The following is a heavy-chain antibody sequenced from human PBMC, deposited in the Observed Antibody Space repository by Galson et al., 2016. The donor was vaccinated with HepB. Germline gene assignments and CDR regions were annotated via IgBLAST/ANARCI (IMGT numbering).Heavy chain of an antibody. J-gene: IGHJ4*02. V-gene: IGHV3-7*01. Sequence: SLRLSCAASGFTSSNWWMCWVRQPPGQGLEWVAAIDQDGREKSYVDSVKGRFTNSKDNPRNSLYLQLNSLRAEDTAVYYCARESHSSFDSWGRGTLVTVSS. D-gene: IGHD6-19*01. CDR3: ARESHSSFDS. CDR2: IDQDGREK. CDR1: GFTSSNWW.